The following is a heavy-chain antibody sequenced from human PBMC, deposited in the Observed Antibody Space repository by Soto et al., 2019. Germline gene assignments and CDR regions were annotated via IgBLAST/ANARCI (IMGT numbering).Heavy chain of an antibody. CDR3: ARRPLAYCGGDCQDWYFDL. V-gene: IGHV1-69*06. J-gene: IGHJ2*01. Sequence: SVKVSCNASGGTFSSYAISWVRQAPGQGLEWMGGIIPIFGTANYAQKFQGRVTITADKSTSTAYMELSSLRSEDTAVYYCARRPLAYCGGDCQDWYFDLWGRGTLVTVSS. D-gene: IGHD2-21*02. CDR2: IIPIFGTA. CDR1: GGTFSSYA.